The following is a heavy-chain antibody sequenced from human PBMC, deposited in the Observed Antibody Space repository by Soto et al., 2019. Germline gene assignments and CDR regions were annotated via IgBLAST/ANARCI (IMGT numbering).Heavy chain of an antibody. V-gene: IGHV4-31*03. J-gene: IGHJ6*02. D-gene: IGHD2-21*01. CDR2: IYYSGST. CDR3: AASCVGCGGFNYYGMDV. CDR1: GGSISSGGYY. Sequence: QVQLQESGPGLVKPSQTLSLTCTVSGGSISSGGYYWSWIRQHPGKGLEWIGYIYYSGSTYYNPSRKSRVTISVDTSKNQSSLKLSSVTAADTAVYYCAASCVGCGGFNYYGMDVWGQGTMVTVSS.